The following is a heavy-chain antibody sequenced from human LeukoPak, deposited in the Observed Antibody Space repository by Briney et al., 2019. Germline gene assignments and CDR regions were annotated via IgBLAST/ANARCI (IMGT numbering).Heavy chain of an antibody. CDR3: ARDEDDSSGYYYSFDY. J-gene: IGHJ4*02. CDR2: ISYNGSNK. CDR1: GFTFSSYA. D-gene: IGHD3-22*01. V-gene: IGHV3-30-3*01. Sequence: GGSLRLSCAASGFTFSSYAMHWVRQAPGKGLEWVAVISYNGSNKYYADSVKGRFTISRDNSKNTLYLQMNSLRAEDTAVYYCARDEDDSSGYYYSFDYWGQGTLVTVSS.